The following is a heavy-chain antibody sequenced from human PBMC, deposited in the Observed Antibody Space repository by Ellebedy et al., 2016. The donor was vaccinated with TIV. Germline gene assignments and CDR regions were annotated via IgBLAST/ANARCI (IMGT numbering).Heavy chain of an antibody. D-gene: IGHD4-17*01. CDR1: GFTFSSYS. Sequence: GESLKISCVVSGFTFSSYSMNWVRQAPGKGLEWVSSISSNSSYIYYANSVKGRFTISRDYGKNTLFLQMSRLGAEDTAVYYCALNRGDYGNYFDDWGQGTLVNVSS. CDR2: ISSNSSYI. CDR3: ALNRGDYGNYFDD. J-gene: IGHJ4*02. V-gene: IGHV3-21*04.